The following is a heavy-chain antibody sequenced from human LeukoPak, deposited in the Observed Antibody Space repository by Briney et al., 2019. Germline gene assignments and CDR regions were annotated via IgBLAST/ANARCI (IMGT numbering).Heavy chain of an antibody. CDR2: ISYDGSNK. CDR3: ARGTGYYEALDY. V-gene: IGHV3-30-3*01. J-gene: IGHJ4*02. Sequence: PGGSLRLSCAASGFTFSSYAMHWVRQAPGKGLEWVAVISYDGSNKYYADSVKGRFTISRDNSKNTLYLQMNSLRAEDTAVYYCARGTGYYEALDYWGQGTLVTVSS. CDR1: GFTFSSYA. D-gene: IGHD3/OR15-3a*01.